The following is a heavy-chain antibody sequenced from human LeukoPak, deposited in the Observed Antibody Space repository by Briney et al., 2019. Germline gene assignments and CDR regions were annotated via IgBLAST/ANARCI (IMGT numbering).Heavy chain of an antibody. CDR2: INYSGST. D-gene: IGHD1-26*01. V-gene: IGHV4-39*07. CDR1: GGSISSNSYY. Sequence: SETLSLTCTVSGGSISSNSYYWGWIRQPPGKGLEWIGSINYSGSTYYHPSLKSRVTISIDTSKNQFSLNLNSVTAADTAVYYCARAPSGVSFDYWGQGTLVTVSS. CDR3: ARAPSGVSFDY. J-gene: IGHJ4*02.